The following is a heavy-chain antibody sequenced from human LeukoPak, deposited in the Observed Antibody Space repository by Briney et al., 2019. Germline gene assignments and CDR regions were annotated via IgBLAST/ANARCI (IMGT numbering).Heavy chain of an antibody. CDR1: GFTFSTYW. J-gene: IGHJ4*02. CDR3: ARYSPGYLAYDS. D-gene: IGHD5-18*01. Sequence: QTGGSLRLSCAASGFTFSTYWMTWVRQAPGKGPEWVANIKEDGSATYYVDSVKGRFTISRDNAKKSLYLQMNSLRAEDTAVYYCARYSPGYLAYDSWGQGTLVTVSS. V-gene: IGHV3-7*04. CDR2: IKEDGSAT.